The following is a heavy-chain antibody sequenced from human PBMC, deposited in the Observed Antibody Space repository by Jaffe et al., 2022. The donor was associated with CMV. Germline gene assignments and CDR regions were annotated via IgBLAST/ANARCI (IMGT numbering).Heavy chain of an antibody. CDR3: ARHFIAVAERAGYFDY. J-gene: IGHJ4*02. Sequence: QLQLQESGPGLVKPSETLSLTCTVSGGSISSSSYYWGWIRQPPGKGLEWIGSIYYSGSTYYNPSLKSRVTISVDTSKNQFSLKLSSVTAADTAVYYCARHFIAVAERAGYFDYWGQGTLVTVSS. CDR2: IYYSGST. V-gene: IGHV4-39*01. D-gene: IGHD6-19*01. CDR1: GGSISSSSYY.